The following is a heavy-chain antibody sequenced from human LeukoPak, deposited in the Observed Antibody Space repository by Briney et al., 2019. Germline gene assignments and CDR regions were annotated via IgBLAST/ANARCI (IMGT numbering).Heavy chain of an antibody. CDR2: INSDGSAT. J-gene: IGHJ6*02. CDR3: ASDSPYYGMDV. Sequence: PGGSLRLSCAASGFPFSSYWMHWVRHVPGKGLLWVSRINSDGSATIYADSVRGRFTISRDNAKNTLYLQMSGLRVEDTAVYHCASDSPYYGMDVWDQGTTVTVSS. CDR1: GFPFSSYW. V-gene: IGHV3-74*01.